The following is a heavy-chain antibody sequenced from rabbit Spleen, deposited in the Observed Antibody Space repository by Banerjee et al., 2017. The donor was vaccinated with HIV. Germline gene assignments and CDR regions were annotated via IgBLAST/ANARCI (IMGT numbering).Heavy chain of an antibody. V-gene: IGHV1S47*01. CDR3: AKDWVF. Sequence: QEQLVEYGGGLVQPEGSLTLTCKASGFDFSSNAMCWVRQAPGKGLDWIGCIIPGSGNTYYANWAKGRFPMSKTSSTVTLQVTSLTAADTATYFCAKDWVFWGPGTLVTVS. J-gene: IGHJ3*01. CDR2: IIPGSGNT. CDR1: GFDFSSNA.